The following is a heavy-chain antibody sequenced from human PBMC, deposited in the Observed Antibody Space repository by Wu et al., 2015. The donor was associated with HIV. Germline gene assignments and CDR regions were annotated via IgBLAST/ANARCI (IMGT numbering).Heavy chain of an antibody. V-gene: IGHV1-8*03. CDR2: INPKSGNI. CDR1: GYTFTNYD. D-gene: IGHD7-27*01. Sequence: QVQLVQSGAEVKKPGASVKVSCKASGYTFTNYDINWVRQAPGQGLEWMAWINPKSGNIGYAQRFQGRVIVYRNTSISTAYMELSSLRSDDTAIYYCARDFFSTWGSWAFDIWGQGTLVTISS. CDR3: ARDFFSTWGSWAFDI. J-gene: IGHJ3*02.